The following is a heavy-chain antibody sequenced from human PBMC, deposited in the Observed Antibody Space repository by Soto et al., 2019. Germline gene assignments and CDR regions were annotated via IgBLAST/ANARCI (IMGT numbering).Heavy chain of an antibody. CDR3: ARGTPMTYWYFDL. Sequence: QVQLVQSGAEVKKPGASVKVSCKASGYTFTVYYMHWVRQAPGQGLEWMGWINPNSGGTHYAQKFQGWVTMTRDTSISTAYMELSRLRSDDTAVYYCARGTPMTYWYFDLWGRGTLVTVSS. V-gene: IGHV1-2*04. CDR2: INPNSGGT. J-gene: IGHJ2*01. CDR1: GYTFTVYY.